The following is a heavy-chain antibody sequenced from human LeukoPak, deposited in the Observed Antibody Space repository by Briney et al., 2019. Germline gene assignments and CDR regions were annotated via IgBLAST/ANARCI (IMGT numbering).Heavy chain of an antibody. V-gene: IGHV3-23*01. CDR1: GFTFSDAW. J-gene: IGHJ4*02. CDR3: AKGRSSSWRPFDY. CDR2: ISGSGGST. D-gene: IGHD6-13*01. Sequence: GGSLRLSCAASGFTFSDAWMSWVRQAPGKGLEWVSAISGSGGSTYYADSVKGRFTISRDNSKNTLFMQMNSLRAEDTAVYYCAKGRSSSWRPFDYWGQGTLVTVSS.